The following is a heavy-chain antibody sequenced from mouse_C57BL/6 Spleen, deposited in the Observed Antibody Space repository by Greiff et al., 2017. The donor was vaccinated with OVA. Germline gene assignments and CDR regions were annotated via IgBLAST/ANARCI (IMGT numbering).Heavy chain of an antibody. J-gene: IGHJ3*01. CDR1: GYTFTDYD. CDR3: TRDPFAY. Sequence: QVQLQQSGAELVRPGASVTLSCKASGYTFTDYDMHWVKQTPVHGLEWIGAIDPETGGTAYNQKFKGKAILTADKSSSTAYMELRSLTSEDSAVYYCTRDPFAYWGQGTLVTVSA. CDR2: IDPETGGT. V-gene: IGHV1-15*01.